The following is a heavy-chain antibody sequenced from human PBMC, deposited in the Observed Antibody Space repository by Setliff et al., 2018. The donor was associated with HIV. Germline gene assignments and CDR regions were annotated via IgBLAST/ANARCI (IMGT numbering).Heavy chain of an antibody. CDR1: GGSMGSHY. J-gene: IGHJ6*02. V-gene: IGHV4-59*11. CDR2: IHYTGIS. Sequence: PSETLSLTCVISGGSMGSHYWSWIRQSPGKGLEWIGNIHYTGISDINPSLKRRATISLDRPKNQFSLKLSSVTAADTAVYYCARDLRITLFGGDVYYYYGMDVWGQGTTVTVSS. D-gene: IGHD3-3*01. CDR3: ARDLRITLFGGDVYYYYGMDV.